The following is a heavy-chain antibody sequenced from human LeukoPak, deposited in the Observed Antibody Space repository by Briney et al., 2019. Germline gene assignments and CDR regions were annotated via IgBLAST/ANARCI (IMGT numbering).Heavy chain of an antibody. CDR2: IYSGGST. D-gene: IGHD2-15*01. J-gene: IGHJ4*02. CDR1: GFIVSHNY. V-gene: IGHV3-53*01. Sequence: PGGSLRLSCAASGFIVSHNYMSWVRQAPGKGLESVSLIYSGGSTYYADSVKGQFTISRDNSKNTLYLQMNNLRVEDAAVYYCARPHCGGGSCYLDYWGQGTLVTVSS. CDR3: ARPHCGGGSCYLDY.